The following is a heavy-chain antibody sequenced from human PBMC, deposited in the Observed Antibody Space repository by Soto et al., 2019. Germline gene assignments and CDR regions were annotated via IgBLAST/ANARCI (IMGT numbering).Heavy chain of an antibody. CDR2: INHSGST. CDR1: GGSISSYD. J-gene: IGHJ1*01. D-gene: IGHD3-3*01. V-gene: IGHV4-59*12. Sequence: SETLSLTCSVSGGSISSYDWSWIRQPPGKGLEWIGEINHSGSTNYNPSLKSRVTISVDTSKNQFSLKLSSVTAADTAVYYCARGLRFLGVGYFQHWGQGTLVTVSS. CDR3: ARGLRFLGVGYFQH.